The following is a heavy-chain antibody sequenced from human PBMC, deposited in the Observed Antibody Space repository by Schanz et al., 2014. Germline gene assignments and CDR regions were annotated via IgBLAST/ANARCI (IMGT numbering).Heavy chain of an antibody. CDR2: ISNNGDST. CDR1: GFSFSSYA. Sequence: EVQLVESGGGLVQPGGSLRLSCAASGFSFSSYAMGWVRQARGKGLEWVSAISNNGDSTYYADSVKDRFTISRDNSKNTLFLQMSSLRVDDMAVYYCGRAGTGMAGWYFELWGRGTLVTVSS. J-gene: IGHJ2*01. D-gene: IGHD5-18*01. V-gene: IGHV3-64D*06. CDR3: GRAGTGMAGWYFEL.